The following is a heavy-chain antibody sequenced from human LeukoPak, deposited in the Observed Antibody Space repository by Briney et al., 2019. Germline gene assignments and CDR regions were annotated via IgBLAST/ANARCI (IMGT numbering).Heavy chain of an antibody. CDR1: GGSVSSYY. CDR2: IYYSGST. D-gene: IGHD1-26*01. J-gene: IGHJ3*02. CDR3: ARVGVVGATFDRLDI. V-gene: IGHV4-59*02. Sequence: SETLSLTCTVSGGSVSSYYWGWIRQPPGKGLEWIGYIYYSGSTNYNPSLKSRVTISVDTSKNQFSLKLSSVTAADTAVYYCARVGVVGATFDRLDIWGQGTMVTVSS.